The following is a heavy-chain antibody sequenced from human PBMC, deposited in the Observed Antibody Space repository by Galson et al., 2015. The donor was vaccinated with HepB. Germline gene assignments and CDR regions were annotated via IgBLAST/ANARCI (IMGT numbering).Heavy chain of an antibody. CDR1: GFTFSSYS. CDR3: ARSSRDSGFDRNFDY. Sequence: SLRLSCAASGFTFSSYSMNWVRQAPGEGLEWVSYIVGSGITMYYADSVKGRFTISRDDAKKSLYLQMNSLRAEDTAVYYCARSSRDSGFDRNFDYWGQGTLVTVSS. J-gene: IGHJ4*02. V-gene: IGHV3-48*01. CDR2: IVGSGITM. D-gene: IGHD5-12*01.